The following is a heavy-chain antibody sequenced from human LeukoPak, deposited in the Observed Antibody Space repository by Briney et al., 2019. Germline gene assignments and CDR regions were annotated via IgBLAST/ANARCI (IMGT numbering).Heavy chain of an antibody. Sequence: SGTLSPTCTVSGDSVSSGNYYLSWIRQPPGKGLDWITYMSPSGTTKYNPSLKSRVTTSVDTSRTQFSLRLSSVTAADTAVYYCARGQDDRSGAFDYWGQGILVTVSS. CDR1: GDSVSSGNYY. V-gene: IGHV4-61*01. D-gene: IGHD3-22*01. J-gene: IGHJ4*02. CDR3: ARGQDDRSGAFDY. CDR2: MSPSGTT.